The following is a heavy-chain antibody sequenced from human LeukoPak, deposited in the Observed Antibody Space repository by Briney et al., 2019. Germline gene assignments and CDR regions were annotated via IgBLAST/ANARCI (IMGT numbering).Heavy chain of an antibody. CDR2: IYYSGST. J-gene: IGHJ3*02. D-gene: IGHD3-10*01. V-gene: IGHV4-39*07. Sequence: SETLSLTCTVSGGSISSSSYYWGWIRQPPGKGLEWIGSIYYSGSTYYNPSLKSRVTISVDTSKNQFSLKLSSVTAADTAVYYCARLLWFGELPGAFDIWGQGTMVTVSS. CDR1: GGSISSSSYY. CDR3: ARLLWFGELPGAFDI.